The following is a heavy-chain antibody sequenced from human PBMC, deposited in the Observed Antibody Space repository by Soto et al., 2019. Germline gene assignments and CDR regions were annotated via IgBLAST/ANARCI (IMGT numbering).Heavy chain of an antibody. CDR1: GFTFIRVS. V-gene: IGHV3-21*01. Sequence: PGGSLRLSCAASGFTFIRVSMNWDRQVPGKGLEWVASISSASSETWYADSVKGRFIISRDNAQNSLFLQMNTLRPEDSAIYYCARVAYWGRGNQVTVSS. CDR2: ISSASSET. J-gene: IGHJ1*01. CDR3: ARVAY.